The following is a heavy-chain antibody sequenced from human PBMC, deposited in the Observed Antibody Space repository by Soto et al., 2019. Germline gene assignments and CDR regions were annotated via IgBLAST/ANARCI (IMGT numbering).Heavy chain of an antibody. CDR2: INPSLVTE. V-gene: IGHV1-46*01. J-gene: IGHJ4*02. D-gene: IGHD3-22*01. Sequence: ASLNVSFKASCYTFTAYHIHLFLQSPGHWLEWVGIINPSLVTENYAQNFQCRVAMTWDTSTTTVYMEMSSLRSDDTAVYYCARAKYSRTYFHFELWGQRNLVHVSS. CDR1: CYTFTAYH. CDR3: ARAKYSRTYFHFEL.